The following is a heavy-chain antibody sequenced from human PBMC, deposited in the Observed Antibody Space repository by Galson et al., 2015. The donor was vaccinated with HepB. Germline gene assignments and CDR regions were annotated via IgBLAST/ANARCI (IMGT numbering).Heavy chain of an antibody. V-gene: IGHV1-69*06. CDR2: IIPIFGTA. CDR1: GGTFNNYA. J-gene: IGHJ4*02. D-gene: IGHD3-22*01. CDR3: AREARYYYDSSGYYVFDY. Sequence: SVKVSCKASGGTFNNYAISWVRQAPGQGLEWMGGIIPIFGTANYAQNFRGRVTITADKSTSTAYMELRSLRSEDTAVYYCAREARYYYDSSGYYVFDYWGQGTLVTVSS.